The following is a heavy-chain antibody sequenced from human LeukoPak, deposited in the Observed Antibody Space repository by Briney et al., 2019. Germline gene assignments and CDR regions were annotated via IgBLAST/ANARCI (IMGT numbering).Heavy chain of an antibody. CDR1: GGSFSGYY. CDR3: ARLFGAPSDY. V-gene: IGHV4-34*01. Sequence: PSETPSLTCAVYGGSFSGYYWSWIRQPPGKGLEWIGEINHSGSTNYNSSLKSRVTISVDTSKNQFSLKLSSVTAADTAVYYCARLFGAPSDYWGQGTLVTVSS. D-gene: IGHD3-10*02. CDR2: INHSGST. J-gene: IGHJ4*02.